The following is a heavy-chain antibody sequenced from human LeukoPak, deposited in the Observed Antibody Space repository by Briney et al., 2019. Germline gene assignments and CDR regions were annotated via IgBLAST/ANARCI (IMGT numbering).Heavy chain of an antibody. D-gene: IGHD2-21*02. CDR1: GGSISSYY. Sequence: SETLSHTCTVSGGSISSYYWSWIRQPPGKGLEWIGYIYYSGSTNYNPSLKSRVTISVDTSKNQFSLKLSSVTAADTAVYYCARSYCGGDCALDVWGKGTTVTVSS. J-gene: IGHJ6*04. CDR3: ARSYCGGDCALDV. CDR2: IYYSGST. V-gene: IGHV4-59*01.